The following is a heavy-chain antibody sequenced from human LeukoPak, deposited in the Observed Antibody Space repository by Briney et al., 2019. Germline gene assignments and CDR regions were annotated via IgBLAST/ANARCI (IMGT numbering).Heavy chain of an antibody. CDR3: ARENIVATTNNWFDP. J-gene: IGHJ5*02. V-gene: IGHV1-46*01. D-gene: IGHD5-12*01. Sequence: ASVKVSCKASGYTFTRYYMHWVRQAPGQGLEWMGIINPSGGSTSYAQKFQGRVTMTRDTSTSTVYMELSSLRSEDTAVYYCARENIVATTNNWFDPWGQGTLVTVSS. CDR1: GYTFTRYY. CDR2: INPSGGST.